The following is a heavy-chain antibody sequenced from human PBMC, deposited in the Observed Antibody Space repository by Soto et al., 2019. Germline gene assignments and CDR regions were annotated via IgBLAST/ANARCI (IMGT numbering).Heavy chain of an antibody. CDR3: ARDHPHSYGVYYFDY. J-gene: IGHJ4*02. Sequence: SETLSLTCAVSGGSISSGGYSWSWIRQPPGKGLEWIGYIYHSGSTYYNPSLKSRVTISVDTSKNQVSLKVNSVTAADTAMYYCARDHPHSYGVYYFDYWGQGTPVTVSS. CDR2: IYHSGST. D-gene: IGHD5-18*01. V-gene: IGHV4-30-2*01. CDR1: GGSISSGGYS.